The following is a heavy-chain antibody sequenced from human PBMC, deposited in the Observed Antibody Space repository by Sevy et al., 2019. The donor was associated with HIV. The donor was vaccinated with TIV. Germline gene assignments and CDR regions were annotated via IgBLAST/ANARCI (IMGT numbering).Heavy chain of an antibody. CDR1: EFTFSDHY. CDR2: IRNKADSYTT. J-gene: IGHJ4*02. D-gene: IGHD6-13*01. CDR3: ATHAGIAAAGRVFDY. V-gene: IGHV3-72*01. Sequence: GGSLRLSCAASEFTFSDHYMEWVRQAPGKGLEWVGRIRNKADSYTTEYAASVKGRFTISRDDSKNSLYLLMNSLKTEDMAVYYCATHAGIAAAGRVFDYWGQGTLVTVSS.